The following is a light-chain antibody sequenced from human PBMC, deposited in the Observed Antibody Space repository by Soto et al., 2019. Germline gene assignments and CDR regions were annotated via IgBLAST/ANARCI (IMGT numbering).Light chain of an antibody. CDR3: HQYNNWPRT. V-gene: IGKV3-15*01. J-gene: IGKJ1*01. CDR2: GAS. CDR1: QSVSSN. Sequence: EIVMTQSPATLSVSPGERATLSCRASQSVSSNLAWYQQKPGQAPRLLIYGASTRATGIPARFSGSGSGTEFTLIISSLQSEDFAVYYCHQYNNWPRTFGQGTKVEIK.